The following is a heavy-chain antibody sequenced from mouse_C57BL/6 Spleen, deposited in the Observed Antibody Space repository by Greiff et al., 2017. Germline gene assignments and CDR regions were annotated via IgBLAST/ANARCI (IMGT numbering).Heavy chain of an antibody. CDR3: ARAGMVSAVVEDWSMDV. CDR1: GYTFTDYN. J-gene: IGHJ1*03. CDR2: INPNNGGT. V-gene: IGHV1-18*01. D-gene: IGHD1-1*01. Sequence: VQLQQSGPELVKPGASVKIPCKASGYTFTDYNMDWVKQSHGKSLEWIGDINPNNGGTIYNQKFKSKATLTVDKSSSTAYMELRSLTSEDTAVYYGARAGMVSAVVEDWSMDVWGTGTSVTVSS.